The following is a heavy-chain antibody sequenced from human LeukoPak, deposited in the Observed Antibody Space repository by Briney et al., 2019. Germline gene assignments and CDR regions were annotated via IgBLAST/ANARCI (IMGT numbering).Heavy chain of an antibody. CDR1: GFTFDDYG. CDR3: ARDSYSSGWYAWFDP. J-gene: IGHJ5*02. Sequence: GGSLRLSCAASGFTFDDYGMSWVRQAPGKGLEWVSAINWNGRSTGYADSVKGRFTISRDNAKNSLYLQMNSLRAEDTALYYCARDSYSSGWYAWFDPWGQGTLVTVSS. CDR2: INWNGRST. D-gene: IGHD6-19*01. V-gene: IGHV3-20*04.